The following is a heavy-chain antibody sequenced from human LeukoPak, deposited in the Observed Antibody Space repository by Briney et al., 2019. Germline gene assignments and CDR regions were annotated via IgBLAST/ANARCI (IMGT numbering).Heavy chain of an antibody. CDR2: IIPIFGTA. CDR1: GGTFSSYA. V-gene: IGHV1-69*06. CDR3: ARFSRYNWNGYFDY. J-gene: IGHJ4*02. D-gene: IGHD1-1*01. Sequence: SVKVSCKASGGTFSSYAISWVRQAPGQGLEWMGGIIPIFGTANYAQKFQGRVTITADKSTSTAYMELSSLRSENTAVYYCARFSRYNWNGYFDYWGQGTLVTVSS.